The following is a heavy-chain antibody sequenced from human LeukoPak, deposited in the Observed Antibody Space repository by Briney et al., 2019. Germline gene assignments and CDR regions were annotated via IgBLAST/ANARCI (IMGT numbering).Heavy chain of an antibody. CDR1: GGTFSSYA. V-gene: IGHV1-69*13. Sequence: SVKVSCKASGGTFSSYAISWVRQAPGQGLEWMGGIIPIFGTANYAQKFQGRVTITADESTSTAYMELSSLRSEDTAVCYCARDGMSMDFYYYYGMDVWGQGTTVTVSS. J-gene: IGHJ6*02. D-gene: IGHD3/OR15-3a*01. CDR3: ARDGMSMDFYYYYGMDV. CDR2: IIPIFGTA.